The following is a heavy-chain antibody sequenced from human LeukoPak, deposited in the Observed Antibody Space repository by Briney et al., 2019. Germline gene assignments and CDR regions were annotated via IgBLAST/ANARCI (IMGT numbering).Heavy chain of an antibody. CDR1: GFTFSSYA. D-gene: IGHD2-15*01. V-gene: IGHV3-23*01. CDR3: AKDLAYCSGGSCYFDY. Sequence: QPGGSLRLSCAASGFTFSSYAMSWVRQAPGKGLEWVSAISGSGGSTYYADSVKGRFTISRDNSKNTLYLQMNSLRAEDTAVYYCAKDLAYCSGGSCYFDYWGQGTLVTVSS. J-gene: IGHJ4*02. CDR2: ISGSGGST.